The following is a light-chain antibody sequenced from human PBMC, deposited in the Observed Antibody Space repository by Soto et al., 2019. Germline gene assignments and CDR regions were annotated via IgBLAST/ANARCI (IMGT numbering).Light chain of an antibody. CDR3: SSYTTSTTQV. J-gene: IGLJ2*01. CDR2: EVR. CDR1: SSDVGSYNY. V-gene: IGLV2-14*01. Sequence: QPASVSGSPGQSITISCTGTSSDVGSYNYVSWYQQHPGKAPKLMIYEVRNRPSGVSDRFSGSKSGKTASLTIFGLQAEDEADYYCSSYTTSTTQVFGGGTKLTVL.